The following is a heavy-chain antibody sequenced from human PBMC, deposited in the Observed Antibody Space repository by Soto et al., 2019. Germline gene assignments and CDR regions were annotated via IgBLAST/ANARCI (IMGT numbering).Heavy chain of an antibody. Sequence: PSETLSLTCTVSGGSISSYYWSWIRQPPGKGLEWIGYICYSGSTNYNPSLKSRVTISVDTSKNQFSLKLSSVTAADTAVYYCAREKGNMAARAYFDYWGQGTLVTVSS. J-gene: IGHJ4*02. V-gene: IGHV4-59*01. D-gene: IGHD6-6*01. CDR2: ICYSGST. CDR3: AREKGNMAARAYFDY. CDR1: GGSISSYY.